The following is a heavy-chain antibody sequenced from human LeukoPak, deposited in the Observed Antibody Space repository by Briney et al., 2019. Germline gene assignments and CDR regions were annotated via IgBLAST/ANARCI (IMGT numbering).Heavy chain of an antibody. V-gene: IGHV4-59*11. CDR1: GGSISSHY. CDR3: ARDEEGGYPY. CDR2: IYYSGST. Sequence: PSETLSLTCTVSGGSISSHYWSWIQQPPGKGLEWIGYIYYSGSTNYNPSLKSRVTISVDTSKNQFSLKLSSVTAAGTAVYYCARDEEGGYPYWGQGTLVTVSS. D-gene: IGHD3-22*01. J-gene: IGHJ4*02.